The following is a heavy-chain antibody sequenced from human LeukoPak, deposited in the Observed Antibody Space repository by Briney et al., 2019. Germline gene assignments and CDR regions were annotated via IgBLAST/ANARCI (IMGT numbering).Heavy chain of an antibody. J-gene: IGHJ4*02. CDR1: GYTFTDYY. Sequence: GASVKVSCEASGYTFTDYYMHWVQQAPGKGLEWMGRVDPEDGETIYAEKFQGRVTITADTSTDTAHMELSSLRSEDTAVYYCATEFYGIDYWGQGTLVTVSS. CDR2: VDPEDGET. D-gene: IGHD4-17*01. V-gene: IGHV1-69-2*01. CDR3: ATEFYGIDY.